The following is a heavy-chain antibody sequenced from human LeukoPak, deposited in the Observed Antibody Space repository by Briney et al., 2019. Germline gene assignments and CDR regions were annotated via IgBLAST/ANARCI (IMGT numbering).Heavy chain of an antibody. CDR1: GFTFSSYS. CDR2: ISSSSSYI. V-gene: IGHV3-21*01. Sequence: GGSLRLSCAASGFTFSSYSMNWVRQAPGKGLEWVSSISSSSSYIYYADSVKGRFTISRDNAKNSLYLQMNSLRAGDTAVYYCARLMVRGVDYYFDYWGQGTLVTVSS. CDR3: ARLMVRGVDYYFDY. J-gene: IGHJ4*02. D-gene: IGHD3-10*01.